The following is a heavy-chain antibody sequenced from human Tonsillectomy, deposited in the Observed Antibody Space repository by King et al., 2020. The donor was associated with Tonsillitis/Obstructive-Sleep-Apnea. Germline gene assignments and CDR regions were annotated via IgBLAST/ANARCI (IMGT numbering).Heavy chain of an antibody. CDR2: XGGTGGST. CDR1: GFTLXSYA. CDR3: TVVDY. D-gene: IGHD6-19*01. V-gene: IGHV3-23*04. J-gene: IGHJ4*02. Sequence: VQLVESGGGLVQXGGSLRLSCAASGFTLXSYAMSWVRXAPGKGLXWXSXXGGTGGSTYYXDSVRGRXTISRXXSKNTLYLQMSSLRAEDTAVYYCTVVDYWGQGTLVTVSS.